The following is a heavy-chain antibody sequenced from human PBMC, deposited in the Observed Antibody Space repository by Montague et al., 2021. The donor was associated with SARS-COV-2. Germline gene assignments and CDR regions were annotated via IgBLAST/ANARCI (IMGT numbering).Heavy chain of an antibody. J-gene: IGHJ4*02. Sequence: SLRLSCEASGFTFSSYWMSWVRQAPGKGLEWVANIKQDGSEKYYVDSVKGRFTISRDNAKNSLYLQMNSLRAEDTAVYYCASPYRSGWGVGVYYFDYWGQGTLVTVSS. D-gene: IGHD6-19*01. V-gene: IGHV3-7*01. CDR2: IKQDGSEK. CDR1: GFTFSSYW. CDR3: ASPYRSGWGVGVYYFDY.